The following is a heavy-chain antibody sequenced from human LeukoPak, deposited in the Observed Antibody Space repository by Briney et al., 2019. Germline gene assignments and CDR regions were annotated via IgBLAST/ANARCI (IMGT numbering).Heavy chain of an antibody. CDR2: MNPNGGNT. Sequence: VSVKVSCKASGYTFTSYDINWVRQATGQGLEWMGWMNPNGGNTGYAQKFQGRVTITRNTSISTAYMELSSLRSEDTAVYYCARGDVVVPAAIRTTYNWFDPWGQGTLVTVSS. J-gene: IGHJ5*02. CDR3: ARGDVVVPAAIRTTYNWFDP. V-gene: IGHV1-8*03. D-gene: IGHD2-2*02. CDR1: GYTFTSYD.